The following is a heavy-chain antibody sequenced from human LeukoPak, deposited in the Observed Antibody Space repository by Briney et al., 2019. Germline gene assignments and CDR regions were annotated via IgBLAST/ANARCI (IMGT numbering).Heavy chain of an antibody. CDR2: IYHSGTT. V-gene: IGHV4-30-2*01. J-gene: IGHJ3*02. CDR3: ARTTANDAFDI. D-gene: IGHD1-1*01. Sequence: PSETLSLTCAVSGDSISSGGYSWSWIRQPPGKGLEWVGYIYHSGTTYYNPSLESRVTISVDRSKNQFSLKLSSVTAADTAVYYCARTTANDAFDIWGQGTMVAVSS. CDR1: GDSISSGGYS.